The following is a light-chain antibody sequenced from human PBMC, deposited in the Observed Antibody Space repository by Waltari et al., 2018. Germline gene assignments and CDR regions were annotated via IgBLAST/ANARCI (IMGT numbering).Light chain of an antibody. J-gene: IGKJ4*01. V-gene: IGKV3-20*01. CDR1: QSVTSIS. Sequence: IVLTQSPDPLSLSPGERATLSCRASQSVTSISLAWYQQKPGQAPRLLICGTSSRATGFPDRFSGSGSGTDFTLTISRLEPEDFGVYHCQQYDGSAVTFGGGTKVEIK. CDR2: GTS. CDR3: QQYDGSAVT.